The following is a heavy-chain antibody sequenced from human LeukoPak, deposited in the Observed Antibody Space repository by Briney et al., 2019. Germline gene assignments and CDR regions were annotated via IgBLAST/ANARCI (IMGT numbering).Heavy chain of an antibody. CDR3: ASEIIFGSFDY. CDR2: IKQDGREK. CDR1: GFTFSSYW. Sequence: PGGSLRLSCAASGFTFSSYWMSWVRQAPGKGLEWVANIKQDGREKYSVDSVKGRFTISRDNAKNSLYLQMNSLRAEDTAVYYCASEIIFGSFDYWGQGTLVTVSS. D-gene: IGHD3-3*01. J-gene: IGHJ4*02. V-gene: IGHV3-7*01.